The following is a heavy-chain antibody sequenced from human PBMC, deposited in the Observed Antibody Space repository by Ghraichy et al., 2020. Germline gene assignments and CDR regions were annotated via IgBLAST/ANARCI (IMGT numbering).Heavy chain of an antibody. V-gene: IGHV3-7*01. CDR3: ERSDSSPYLLSFDP. J-gene: IGHJ5*02. CDR1: GFTFSSYW. Sequence: LSLTCAASGFTFSSYWMSWVRQAPGKGLEWVANIKQDGSEKYYVDSVKGRFTISRDNAKNSLYPQMNSLRAEDTALYYCERSDSSPYLLSFDPWGQGTRVTVSS. CDR2: IKQDGSEK. D-gene: IGHD3-10*01.